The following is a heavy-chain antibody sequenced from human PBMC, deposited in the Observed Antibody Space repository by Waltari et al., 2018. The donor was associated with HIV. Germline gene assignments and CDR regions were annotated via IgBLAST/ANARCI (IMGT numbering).Heavy chain of an antibody. Sequence: HVQLQQWGAGLLKPSETLSLTCAAYGGSFSGYYWGWIRQTPGRGLEWIGEVTHSGTTNSNPSLKSRVTISVDTSKNQFSLRLSSVTAADTAMYYCARRHINRGYYDIDGRAFDIWGQGTMVTVSS. CDR2: VTHSGTT. J-gene: IGHJ3*02. CDR3: ARRHINRGYYDIDGRAFDI. CDR1: GGSFSGYY. V-gene: IGHV4-34*01. D-gene: IGHD3-22*01.